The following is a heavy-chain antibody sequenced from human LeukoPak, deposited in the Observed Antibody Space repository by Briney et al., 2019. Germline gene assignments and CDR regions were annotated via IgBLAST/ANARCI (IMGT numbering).Heavy chain of an antibody. CDR2: IIPIFGTA. J-gene: IGHJ4*02. CDR1: GGTFSSYA. Sequence: ASVKVSCKASGGTFSSYAISWVRQAPGQGLEWMGGIIPIFGTANYAQKFQGRVTITADESTSTAYMKLSSLRSEDTAVYYCARAPRGYSSYFDYWGQGTLVTVSS. CDR3: ARAPRGYSSYFDY. D-gene: IGHD5-18*01. V-gene: IGHV1-69*13.